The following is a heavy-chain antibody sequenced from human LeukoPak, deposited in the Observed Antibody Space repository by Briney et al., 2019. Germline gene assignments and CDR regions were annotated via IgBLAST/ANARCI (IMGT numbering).Heavy chain of an antibody. V-gene: IGHV3-33*08. CDR3: ARDDPLVSGSSSFDY. CDR2: IWYDGSNK. Sequence: PGGSLRLSCAASGFTFSSYGMHWVRQAPGKGLEWVAVIWYDGSNKYYADSVKGRFTISRDNSKNTLYLQMNSLRAEDTAVYYCARDDPLVSGSSSFDYWGQGTLVTVSS. CDR1: GFTFSSYG. D-gene: IGHD3-10*01. J-gene: IGHJ4*02.